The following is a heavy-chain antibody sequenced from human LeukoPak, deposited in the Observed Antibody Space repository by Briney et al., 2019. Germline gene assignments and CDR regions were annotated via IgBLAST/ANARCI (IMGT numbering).Heavy chain of an antibody. Sequence: PSETLSLTCTVSGGSISSSYYYWGWLRQPPGKGLELIGSIYYSGSTYYNPSRRRRVTMSVETSKKQFSLKMSSVTAADTAVYHCARRLGIAVFDYWGQGTLVTVSS. J-gene: IGHJ4*02. CDR3: ARRLGIAVFDY. V-gene: IGHV4-39*01. CDR1: GGSISSSYYY. D-gene: IGHD6-19*01. CDR2: IYYSGST.